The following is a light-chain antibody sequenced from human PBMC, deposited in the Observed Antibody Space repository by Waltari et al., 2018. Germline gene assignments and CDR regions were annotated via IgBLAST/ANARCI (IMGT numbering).Light chain of an antibody. J-gene: IGKJ4*01. CDR3: QQRSIWPPLT. Sequence: EIVLTQSPAPLSLSPGERATLSCRASQSVVSYLAWYQQRPGQAPRLLIYDASNRATGIPARFSGSGSGTDFTLTISSLEPEDFAVYYCQQRSIWPPLTFGGGTKVEIK. CDR2: DAS. CDR1: QSVVSY. V-gene: IGKV3-11*01.